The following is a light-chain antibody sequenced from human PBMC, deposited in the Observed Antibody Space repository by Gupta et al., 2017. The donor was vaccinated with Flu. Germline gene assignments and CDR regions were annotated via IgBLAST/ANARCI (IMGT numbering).Light chain of an antibody. J-gene: IGLJ1*01. CDR3: QTADSSGTYYV. V-gene: IGLV3-25*03. CDR1: ALPKPY. Sequence: GQTARITCSGDALPKPYDYWYQQKPGQAPVLVIYKDSERPSGIPERFSGSSSGTTVTLTIRGVQAEDEADYYCQTADSSGTYYVFGTGTKVTVL. CDR2: KDS.